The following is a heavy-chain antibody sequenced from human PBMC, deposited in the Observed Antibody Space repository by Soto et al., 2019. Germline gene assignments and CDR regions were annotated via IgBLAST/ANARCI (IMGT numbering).Heavy chain of an antibody. V-gene: IGHV2-5*02. Sequence: QLTLKESGPTLVKPTQTLTLTCTFSGFSLSSSGVGVGGIRQPPVKALEWLTFIYWDDDKRYSPSLKSRLTLTKDTSKPQVVLTLTNMDHVDTATYSCARPVVAGITYYFDSWGQGTLLNVSS. CDR3: ARPVVAGITYYFDS. CDR2: IYWDDDK. J-gene: IGHJ4*02. CDR1: GFSLSSSGVG. D-gene: IGHD2-21*01.